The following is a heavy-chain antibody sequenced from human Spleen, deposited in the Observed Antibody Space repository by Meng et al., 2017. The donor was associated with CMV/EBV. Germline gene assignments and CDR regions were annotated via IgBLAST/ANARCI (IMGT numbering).Heavy chain of an antibody. CDR2: IYYSGST. CDR3: AKTKRSTVFLEWLLLDY. V-gene: IGHV4-61*01. J-gene: IGHJ4*02. Sequence: SETLSLTCTVSGGSVSSGSYYWSWIRQPPGKGLEWIGYIYYSGSTNYNPSLKSRVTISVDTSKNQFSLKLSSVTAADTAVYYCAKTKRSTVFLEWLLLDYWGQGTLVTVSS. CDR1: GGSVSSGSYY. D-gene: IGHD3-3*01.